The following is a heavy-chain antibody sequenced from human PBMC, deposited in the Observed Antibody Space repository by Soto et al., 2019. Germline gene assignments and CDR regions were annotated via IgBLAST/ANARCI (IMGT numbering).Heavy chain of an antibody. V-gene: IGHV3-53*01. CDR1: GFSVSGSD. D-gene: IGHD6-6*01. CDR2: IYSGGST. J-gene: IGHJ6*02. Sequence: PGGSLRLSCAASGFSVSGSDMSWVHQVPGEGLEWVSVIYSGGSTHDADYVKGRFSVSRDTSKNTVDLQMNSLRVDDTAVYYCGTSSRKHYHFAMDVWGQGTAVTVSS. CDR3: GTSSRKHYHFAMDV.